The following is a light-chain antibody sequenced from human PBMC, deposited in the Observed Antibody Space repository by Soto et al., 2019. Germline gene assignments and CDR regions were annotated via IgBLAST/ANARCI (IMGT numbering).Light chain of an antibody. V-gene: IGLV2-14*01. CDR1: SSDVGGYNY. Sequence: QSALTQPASVSGSPGQSITISCTGTSSDVGGYNYVSWYQQHPGKAPKLMIYDVSNRPSGVSNRFSGSKSGNTASLTISGLQAEDEADYYCNSYTTSCTYVFGTGINVTV. CDR2: DVS. J-gene: IGLJ1*01. CDR3: NSYTTSCTYV.